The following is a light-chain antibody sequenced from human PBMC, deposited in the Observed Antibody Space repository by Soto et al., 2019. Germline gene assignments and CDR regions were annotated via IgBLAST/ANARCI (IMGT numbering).Light chain of an antibody. J-gene: IGLJ2*01. CDR1: SGHSSYA. CDR3: QTWGTGIQV. CDR2: LNSDGSH. V-gene: IGLV4-69*01. Sequence: QLVLTQSPSASASLGASVKLTCTLTSGHSSYAIAWHQQQPEKGPRYLMKLNSDGSHSKGDGIPDRFSGASSGAERHLIISGLQSEDEADYYCQTWGTGIQVFGGGTKLTVL.